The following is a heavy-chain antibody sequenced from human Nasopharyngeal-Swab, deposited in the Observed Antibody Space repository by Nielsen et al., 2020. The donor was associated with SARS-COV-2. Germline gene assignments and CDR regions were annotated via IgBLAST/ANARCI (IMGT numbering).Heavy chain of an antibody. J-gene: IGHJ6*02. D-gene: IGHD3-10*01. CDR3: ARMEFYYGSAGFTSPHYYYAMDV. Sequence: WVRQAPGQGLEWMGRIIPILDITNYAQKFRGRVTITADKSTYTAYMELSSLRSEDTAIYYCARMEFYYGSAGFTSPHYYYAMDVWGQGTTVTVSS. CDR2: IIPILDIT. V-gene: IGHV1-69*02.